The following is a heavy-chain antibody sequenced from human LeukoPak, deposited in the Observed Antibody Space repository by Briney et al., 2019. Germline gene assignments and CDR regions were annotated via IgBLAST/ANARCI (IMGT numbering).Heavy chain of an antibody. D-gene: IGHD3-3*01. CDR1: GFTFSSYS. CDR3: ARVEPPDFWSGYYTGLYFDY. J-gene: IGHJ4*02. Sequence: GGSLRLSCAASGFTFSSYSVNWVRQAPGKGLEWVSSISSSSSYIYYADSVKGRFTISRDNAKNSLYLQMNSLRAEDTAVYYCARVEPPDFWSGYYTGLYFDYWGQGTLVTVSS. CDR2: ISSSSSYI. V-gene: IGHV3-21*01.